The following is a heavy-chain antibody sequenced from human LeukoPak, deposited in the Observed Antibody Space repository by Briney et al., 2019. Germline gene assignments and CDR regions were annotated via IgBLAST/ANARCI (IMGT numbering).Heavy chain of an antibody. D-gene: IGHD1-26*01. V-gene: IGHV3-23*01. CDR3: AKDFSGSPYYFDY. CDR1: GFTVDTYW. CDR2: ISGSGGST. J-gene: IGHJ4*02. Sequence: PGGSLRLSCVASGFTVDTYWMSWVRQAPGKGLEWVSAISGSGGSTYYADSVKGRFTISRDNSKNTLYLQMNSLRAEDTAVYYCAKDFSGSPYYFDYWGQGTLVTVSS.